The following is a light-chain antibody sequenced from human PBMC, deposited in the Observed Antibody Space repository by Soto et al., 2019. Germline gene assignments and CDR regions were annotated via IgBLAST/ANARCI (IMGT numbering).Light chain of an antibody. CDR3: QQYGTSPGT. J-gene: IGKJ1*01. CDR2: GAS. Sequence: EIGVTVSLASLSLSPGKRATLSCRASQSVRNNYLGWYQQKPGQAPRLLIHGASSRATGIPDRFSGSGSGTDFTLTIRRLEPEECAVDDGQQYGTSPGTVGPGTKVDIK. V-gene: IGKV3-20*01. CDR1: QSVRNNY.